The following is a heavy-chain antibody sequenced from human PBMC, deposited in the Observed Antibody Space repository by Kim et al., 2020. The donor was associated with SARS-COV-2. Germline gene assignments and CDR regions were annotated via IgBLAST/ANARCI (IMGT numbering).Heavy chain of an antibody. D-gene: IGHD1-26*01. CDR2: ISGSGGST. Sequence: GGSLRLSCAASGFTFSSYAMSWVRQAPGKGLEWVSAISGSGGSTYYADSVKGRFTISRDNSKNTLYLQMNSLRAEDTAVYYCAKDGVVGAALIYLPYGMDVWGQGTTVTVSS. CDR3: AKDGVVGAALIYLPYGMDV. V-gene: IGHV3-23*01. J-gene: IGHJ6*02. CDR1: GFTFSSYA.